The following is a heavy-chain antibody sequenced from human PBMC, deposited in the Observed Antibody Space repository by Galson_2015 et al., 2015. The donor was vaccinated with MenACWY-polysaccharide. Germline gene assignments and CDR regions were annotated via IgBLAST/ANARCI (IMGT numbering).Heavy chain of an antibody. CDR1: GFIFITHY. CDR2: INSNGSVK. CDR3: VRDWWTLEA. J-gene: IGHJ5*02. Sequence: SLRLSCAVSGFIFITHYMHWVRQDLGKGLLWVSHINSNGSVKIYADSVKGRFTISRDNAKNTLYLQMNNLRAEDTAVYYCVRDWWTLEAWGQGTLVTVSS. V-gene: IGHV3-74*01. D-gene: IGHD2-15*01.